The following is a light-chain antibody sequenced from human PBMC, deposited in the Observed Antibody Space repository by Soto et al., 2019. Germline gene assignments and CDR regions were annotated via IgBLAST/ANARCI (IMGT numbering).Light chain of an antibody. J-gene: IGKJ1*01. Sequence: EIVLTQSPAPLSLSPGERATLSCRASPSVSSYLAWYQQKPGQAPRLLIYDASNRATGIPARFSGSGSGTDFNLTISSLEPEDFAVYYCQQRSNWSTWTFGQGTKVEIK. V-gene: IGKV3-11*01. CDR2: DAS. CDR1: PSVSSY. CDR3: QQRSNWSTWT.